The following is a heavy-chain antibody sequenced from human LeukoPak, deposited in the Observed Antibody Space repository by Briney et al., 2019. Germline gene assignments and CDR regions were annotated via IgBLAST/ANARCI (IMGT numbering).Heavy chain of an antibody. CDR3: ARRTTVLAVNPKTVDY. V-gene: IGHV3-7*05. CDR2: IKYDGSEQ. Sequence: GSLRLSCEASGFTFSNYWMTWVRQAPGRGLEWVANIKYDGSEQYYLDSVKGRFTISRDNARNSLFLQMISLSAEDTAVYFCARRTTVLAVNPKTVDYWGQGALVTVSS. CDR1: GFTFSNYW. J-gene: IGHJ4*02. D-gene: IGHD4-17*01.